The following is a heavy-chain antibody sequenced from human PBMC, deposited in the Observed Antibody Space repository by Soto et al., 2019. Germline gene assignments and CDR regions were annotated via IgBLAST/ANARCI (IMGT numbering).Heavy chain of an antibody. D-gene: IGHD2-15*01. V-gene: IGHV1-69*02. CDR3: ARSRIYCSGGSCYSGGYYYYYYGMDV. CDR1: GGTFSSYT. CDR2: IIPILGIA. J-gene: IGHJ6*02. Sequence: ASVKVSCKASGGTFSSYTIGWVRQAPGQGLEWMGRIIPILGIANYAQKFQGRVTITADKSTSTAYMELSSLRSEDTAVYYCARSRIYCSGGSCYSGGYYYYYYGMDVWGQGTTVTVSS.